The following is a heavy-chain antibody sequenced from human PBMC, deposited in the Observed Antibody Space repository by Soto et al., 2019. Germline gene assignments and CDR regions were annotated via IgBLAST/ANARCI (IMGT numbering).Heavy chain of an antibody. CDR3: TTDVDWFDP. J-gene: IGHJ5*02. V-gene: IGHV3-15*01. CDR2: IKSKTDGGTT. Sequence: GGSRRRSWAASGFTFSNALMSWVRQAPGKGLEWVGRIKSKTDGGTTDYAAPVKGRFTISRDDSKNTLYLQMNSLKTEDTAVYYCTTDVDWFDPWGQGTLVTVSS. CDR1: GFTFSNAL.